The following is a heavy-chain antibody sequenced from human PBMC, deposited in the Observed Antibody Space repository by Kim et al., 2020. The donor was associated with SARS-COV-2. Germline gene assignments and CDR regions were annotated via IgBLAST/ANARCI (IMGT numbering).Heavy chain of an antibody. CDR3: ARDSSGWYDY. D-gene: IGHD6-19*01. CDR2: NT. Sequence: NTNYAQKLQGRVTMTTDTSTSTAYMELRSLRSDDTAVYYCARDSSGWYDYWGQGTLVTVSS. V-gene: IGHV1-18*01. J-gene: IGHJ4*02.